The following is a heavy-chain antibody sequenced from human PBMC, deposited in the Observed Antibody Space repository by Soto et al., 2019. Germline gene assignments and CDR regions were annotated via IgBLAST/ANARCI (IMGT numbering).Heavy chain of an antibody. D-gene: IGHD4-17*01. CDR2: INSGGSST. J-gene: IGHJ3*02. CDR1: GFTFNIYW. Sequence: GGSLRLSCAASGFTFNIYWMHWVRQAPGKGLVWVSRINSGGSSTSYADSVKGRFTISRDNAKNTLYLQMNSLRAEDTAVYYCARASRDDYQRGAFDIWGQGTMVTVS. CDR3: ARASRDDYQRGAFDI. V-gene: IGHV3-74*01.